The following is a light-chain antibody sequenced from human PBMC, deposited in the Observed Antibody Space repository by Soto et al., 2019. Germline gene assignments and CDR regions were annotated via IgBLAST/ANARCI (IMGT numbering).Light chain of an antibody. J-gene: IGLJ3*02. CDR1: SSNIGAGYD. CDR2: GNT. CDR3: QSYDRSLSVVV. Sequence: QSVLTQPPSLSGAPGQRITISCTGSSSNIGAGYDVHWYQQLPGTAPKLLIYGNTNRPSGVPDRFSGSKSGTSASLAITGLQAEDEAYYYCQSYDRSLSVVVFGGGTKLTVL. V-gene: IGLV1-40*01.